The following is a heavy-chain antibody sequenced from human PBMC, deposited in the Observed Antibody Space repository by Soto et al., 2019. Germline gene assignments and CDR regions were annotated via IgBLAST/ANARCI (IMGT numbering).Heavy chain of an antibody. D-gene: IGHD2-15*01. CDR1: AYSFTTYW. CDR2: IDPTDSYT. CDR3: AHRPSYCSGGSCYSGFDY. Sequence: GESLKISCQASAYSFTTYWISWVRQMPGKGLECMGRIDPTDSYTDYGPSFEGHVTMSVDRSINTAYLEWSSLKASDSAMYYCAHRPSYCSGGSCYSGFDYWGQGTLVTVSS. J-gene: IGHJ4*02. V-gene: IGHV5-10-1*01.